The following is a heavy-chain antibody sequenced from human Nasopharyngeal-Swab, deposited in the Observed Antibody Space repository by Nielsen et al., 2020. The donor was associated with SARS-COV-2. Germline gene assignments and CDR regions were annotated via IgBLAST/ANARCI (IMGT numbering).Heavy chain of an antibody. V-gene: IGHV3-23*01. Sequence: GESLKISCAASGFTFSSYAMSWVRQAPGKGLEWVSAISGSGGSTYYADSVKGRFTISRDNAKNTLYLQMNSLRAEDTAVYYCARAGNGDYVPPDYWGQGTLVTVSS. CDR1: GFTFSSYA. CDR2: ISGSGGST. CDR3: ARAGNGDYVPPDY. D-gene: IGHD4-17*01. J-gene: IGHJ4*02.